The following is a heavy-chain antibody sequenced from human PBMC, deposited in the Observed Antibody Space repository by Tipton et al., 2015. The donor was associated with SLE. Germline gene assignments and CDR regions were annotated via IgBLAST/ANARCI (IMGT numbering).Heavy chain of an antibody. J-gene: IGHJ6*02. V-gene: IGHV4-61*02. Sequence: TLSLTCSVSGVSITSYTYSWSWIRQPAGKGLEWLGRMYINGNTNYNPSLKSRATISVDTSKNQFSLKLTSVTAADTAVYYCAREGDGSANYFFYGVNLWGQGTTVTVSS. CDR1: GVSITSYTYS. CDR2: MYINGNT. CDR3: AREGDGSANYFFYGVNL. D-gene: IGHD5-24*01.